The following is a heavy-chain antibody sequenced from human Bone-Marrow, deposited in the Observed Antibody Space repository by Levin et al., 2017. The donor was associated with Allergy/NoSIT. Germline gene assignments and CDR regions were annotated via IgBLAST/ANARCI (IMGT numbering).Heavy chain of an antibody. CDR3: ARLNPVYCSSTSCYRSFDY. D-gene: IGHD2-2*02. CDR2: IKQDGSEK. J-gene: IGHJ4*02. Sequence: LSLTCAASGFTFSSYWMSWVRQAPGKGLEWVANIKQDGSEKYYVDSVKGRFTISRDNAKNTLYLQMNSLRAEDTAVYYCARLNPVYCSSTSCYRSFDYWGQGTLVTVSS. V-gene: IGHV3-7*01. CDR1: GFTFSSYW.